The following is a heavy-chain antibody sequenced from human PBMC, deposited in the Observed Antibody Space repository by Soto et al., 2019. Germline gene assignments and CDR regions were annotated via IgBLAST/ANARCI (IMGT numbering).Heavy chain of an antibody. D-gene: IGHD6-6*01. CDR3: ARRKQLVGYYYYGMDV. Sequence: SVKVSCKASGGTFSSYAISWVRQAPGQGLEWMGGIIPIFGTANYAQKFQGRVTITAGKSTSTAYMELSSLRSEDTAVYYCARRKQLVGYYYYGMDVWGQGTTVTVSS. CDR2: IIPIFGTA. CDR1: GGTFSSYA. J-gene: IGHJ6*02. V-gene: IGHV1-69*06.